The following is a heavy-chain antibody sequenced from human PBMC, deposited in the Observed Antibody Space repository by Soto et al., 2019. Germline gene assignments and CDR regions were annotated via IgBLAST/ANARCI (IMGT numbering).Heavy chain of an antibody. D-gene: IGHD6-19*01. Sequence: SQTLSLTCAISGDSVSSNSAAWNWIRQSPSRGLEWLERTYYRSKWYNDYAVSVKSRITINPDTSKNQFSLQLNSVTPEDTAVYYCARDRTPLSGWYTVIYYYYYGMDVWGQGTTVTVSS. CDR2: TYYRSKWYN. CDR3: ARDRTPLSGWYTVIYYYYYGMDV. J-gene: IGHJ6*02. V-gene: IGHV6-1*01. CDR1: GDSVSSNSAA.